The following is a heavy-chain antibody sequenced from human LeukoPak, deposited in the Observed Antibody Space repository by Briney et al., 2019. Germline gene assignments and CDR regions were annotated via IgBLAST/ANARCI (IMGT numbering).Heavy chain of an antibody. D-gene: IGHD2-2*01. CDR3: ATLGYCSSTSCYRYYYGMDV. CDR1: GFTFTSYY. V-gene: IGHV1-46*01. J-gene: IGHJ6*02. CDR2: INPSGGST. Sequence: GASVKVSCKASGFTFTSYYMHWVRQAPGQGLEWMGIINPSGGSTSYAQKFQGRVTMTRDTSTSTVYMELSSLRSEDTAVYYCATLGYCSSTSCYRYYYGMDVWGQGTTVTVSS.